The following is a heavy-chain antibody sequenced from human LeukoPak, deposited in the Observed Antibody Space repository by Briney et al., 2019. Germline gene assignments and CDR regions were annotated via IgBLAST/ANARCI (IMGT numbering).Heavy chain of an antibody. D-gene: IGHD6-6*01. CDR1: GFTSSSYW. CDR3: ARVYRSRSGYCFDY. CDR2: IKQDGSEK. Sequence: PGGSLRLSCAASGFTSSSYWMSWGRQAPGKGLEWVANIKQDGSEKYYVDSVKGRFTISRDNAKNSLYLQMNSLRAEDTAVYYCARVYRSRSGYCFDYWGQGTLVTVSS. J-gene: IGHJ4*02. V-gene: IGHV3-7*01.